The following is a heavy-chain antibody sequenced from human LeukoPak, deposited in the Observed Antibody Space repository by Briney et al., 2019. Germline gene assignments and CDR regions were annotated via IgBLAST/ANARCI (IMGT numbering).Heavy chain of an antibody. CDR1: GGSISSSNYY. CDR2: IYYSGST. D-gene: IGHD5-12*01. J-gene: IGHJ4*02. CDR3: ARSRSYSGYDFTF. Sequence: SETLSLTCTVSGGSISSSNYYWGWIRLPPGKGLEWIGSIYYSGSTNYNPSLKSRVTISVDTSKNQFSLKLRSVTAADTAVYYCARSRSYSGYDFTFWGQGNRVTVSS. V-gene: IGHV4-39*07.